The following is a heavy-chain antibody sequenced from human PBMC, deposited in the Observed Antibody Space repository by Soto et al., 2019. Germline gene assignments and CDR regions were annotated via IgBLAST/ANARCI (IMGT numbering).Heavy chain of an antibody. CDR2: ISYDGSNK. J-gene: IGHJ3*02. CDR3: AKRGARTGDSSGYDAFDI. V-gene: IGHV3-30*18. CDR1: GFTFSSYG. D-gene: IGHD3-22*01. Sequence: GGSLRLSCAASGFTFSSYGMHWVRQAPGKGLEWVAVISYDGSNKYYADSVKGRFTISRDNSKNTLYLQMNSLRAEDTAVYYCAKRGARTGDSSGYDAFDIWGQGTMVTVSS.